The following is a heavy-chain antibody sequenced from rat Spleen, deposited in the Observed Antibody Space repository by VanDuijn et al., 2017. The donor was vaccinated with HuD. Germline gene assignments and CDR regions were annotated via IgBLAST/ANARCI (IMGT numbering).Heavy chain of an antibody. V-gene: IGHV5-25*01. J-gene: IGHJ4*01. D-gene: IGHD1-7*01. CDR3: ARDASSYYGSSMDA. CDR1: GFTFSNYD. CDR2: ISPSGGST. Sequence: EVQLVESGGGLVQPGRSLKLSCAASGFTFSNYDMAWVRQAPTKGLEWVASISPSGGSTYYRDSVKGRFTVSRDNAKSTLYLQMDSLRSEDTATYYCARDASSYYGSSMDAWGQGASVTVSS.